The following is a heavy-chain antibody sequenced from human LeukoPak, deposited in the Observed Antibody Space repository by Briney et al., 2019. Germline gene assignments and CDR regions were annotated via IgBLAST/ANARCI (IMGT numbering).Heavy chain of an antibody. CDR3: AREAGDYSRGFDY. J-gene: IGHJ4*02. Sequence: SETLSLTCAVSGYSISSSYWWSWVRQPPGKGLGWIGEISHRGNTNYNPSLKSRVSTSVDKSKNQLSLKLSSVTAADTAVYYCAREAGDYSRGFDYWGQGTLVTVSS. CDR1: GYSISSSYW. V-gene: IGHV4-4*02. CDR2: ISHRGNT. D-gene: IGHD2-15*01.